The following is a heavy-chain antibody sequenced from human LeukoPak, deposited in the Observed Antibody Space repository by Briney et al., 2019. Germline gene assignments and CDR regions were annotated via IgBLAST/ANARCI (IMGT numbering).Heavy chain of an antibody. Sequence: GGSLRLSCAASGFTFSNAWMSWVRQAPRKGLEWVGRIKSKTDGGTTDYAAPVKGRFTISRDDSKNTLYLQMNSLKTEDTAVYYCTTEYYDFWSGYLPFDYWGQGTLVTVSS. CDR3: TTEYYDFWSGYLPFDY. D-gene: IGHD3-3*01. V-gene: IGHV3-15*01. CDR2: IKSKTDGGTT. J-gene: IGHJ4*02. CDR1: GFTFSNAW.